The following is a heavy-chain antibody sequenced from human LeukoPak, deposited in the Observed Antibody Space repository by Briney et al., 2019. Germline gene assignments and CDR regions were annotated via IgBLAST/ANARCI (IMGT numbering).Heavy chain of an antibody. Sequence: GGTLRLSCAASGFTFSSYGMSWVRQAPGKGLEWVSAISGIGGSTYYADSVKGRFTISRDNSKNTLYLQMNSLRADDTAVYYCAKDLFPFGDRGGSDYWGQGTLVTVSS. V-gene: IGHV3-23*01. CDR2: ISGIGGST. J-gene: IGHJ4*02. CDR1: GFTFSSYG. D-gene: IGHD3-10*01. CDR3: AKDLFPFGDRGGSDY.